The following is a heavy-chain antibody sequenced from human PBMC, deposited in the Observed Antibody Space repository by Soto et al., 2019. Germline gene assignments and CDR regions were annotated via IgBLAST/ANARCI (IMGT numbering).Heavy chain of an antibody. CDR3: ARDAMANGGMDV. V-gene: IGHV4-59*01. CDR2: IYYSGST. D-gene: IGHD5-18*01. J-gene: IGHJ6*02. CDR1: GGSISSYY. Sequence: SETLSLTCTVAGGSISSYYWSWIRQPPGKGLEWIGYIYYSGSTNYNPSLKSRVTISVDTSKNQFSLKLSSVTAADTAVYYCARDAMANGGMDVWGQGSTVTVSS.